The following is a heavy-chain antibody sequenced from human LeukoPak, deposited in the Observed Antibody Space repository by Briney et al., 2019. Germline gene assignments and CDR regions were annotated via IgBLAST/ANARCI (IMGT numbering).Heavy chain of an antibody. V-gene: IGHV1-18*01. CDR3: ARESYYDFSERAFDI. Sequence: ASVKVSCKASGYTFTSYGISWVRQAPGQGREWMGWISAYNGNTNYAQKLQGRVTMTTDTSTSTAYMELRSLRSDDTAVYYCARESYYDFSERAFDIWGQGTMVTVSS. CDR2: ISAYNGNT. D-gene: IGHD3-3*01. J-gene: IGHJ3*02. CDR1: GYTFTSYG.